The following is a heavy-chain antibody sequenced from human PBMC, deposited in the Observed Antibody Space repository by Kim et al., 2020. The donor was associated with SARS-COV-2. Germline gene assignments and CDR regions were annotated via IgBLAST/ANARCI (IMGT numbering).Heavy chain of an antibody. CDR3: ARPTSIIFPCYFMDV. CDR2: INGDGYTT. CDR1: GFTFSTYW. Sequence: GGSLRLSCEASGFTFSTYWMYWVRQAPGKGLEWVSRINGDGYTTNYADSVEGRFTISRDNAKNTLYLQLNSLTAEDTAVYYCARPTSIIFPCYFMDVWVKGTAVTVSS. V-gene: IGHV3-74*01. D-gene: IGHD3-16*01. J-gene: IGHJ6*03.